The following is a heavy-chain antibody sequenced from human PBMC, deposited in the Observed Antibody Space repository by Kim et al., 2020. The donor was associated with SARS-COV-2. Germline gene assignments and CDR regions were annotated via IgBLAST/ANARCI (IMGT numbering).Heavy chain of an antibody. CDR3: SREGISGFTAVSWFY. J-gene: IGHJ5*02. V-gene: IGHV4-4*02. Sequence: SETLSLTCTVSGVSIRQNWWSWVRQSPGKGLEWIGDIYHSGPTNYNPSLANRVTMSADTSRNQFSLQLISMTLADTAMYYYSREGISGFTAVSWFY. CDR2: IYHSGPT. CDR1: GVSIRQNW. D-gene: IGHD6-25*01.